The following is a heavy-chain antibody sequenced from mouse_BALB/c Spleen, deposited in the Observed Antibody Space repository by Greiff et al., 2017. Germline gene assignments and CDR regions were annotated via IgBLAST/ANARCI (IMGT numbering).Heavy chain of an antibody. CDR2: IRNKANGYTT. V-gene: IGHV7-3*02. Sequence: EVNVVESGGGLVQPGGSLRLSCATSGFTFTDYYMSWVRQPPGKALEWLGFIRNKANGYTTEYSASVKGRFTISRDNSQSILYLQMNTLRAEDSATYYCARDEVADYWGQGTTLTVSS. CDR1: GFTFTDYY. CDR3: ARDEVADY. D-gene: IGHD1-1*02. J-gene: IGHJ2*01.